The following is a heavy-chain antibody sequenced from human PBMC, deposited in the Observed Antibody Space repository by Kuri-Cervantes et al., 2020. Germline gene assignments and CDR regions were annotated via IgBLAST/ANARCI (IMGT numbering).Heavy chain of an antibody. D-gene: IGHD4-17*01. CDR1: GFTLSSYA. V-gene: IGHV3-23*01. Sequence: GESLKISCAASGFTLSSYAMSWVRQAPGKGLEWVSAISGSGGSTYYADSVKGRFTISRDNSKNTLYLQMNSLRAEDTAVYYCAKIESSHGDAQYYFDYWGQGTLVTVSS. J-gene: IGHJ4*02. CDR2: ISGSGGST. CDR3: AKIESSHGDAQYYFDY.